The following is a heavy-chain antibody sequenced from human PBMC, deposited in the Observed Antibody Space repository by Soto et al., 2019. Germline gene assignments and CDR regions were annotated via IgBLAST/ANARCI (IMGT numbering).Heavy chain of an antibody. J-gene: IGHJ4*02. D-gene: IGHD6-19*01. Sequence: GASVKVSCKASGFTFTSSAVQWVRQARGQRLEWIGWIVVGSGNTNYAQKFQERVTITRDMSTSTAYMELSSLRSEDTAVYYCAADSVDIAVPGPFAYWGQGTLVPVSS. V-gene: IGHV1-58*01. CDR2: IVVGSGNT. CDR1: GFTFTSSA. CDR3: AADSVDIAVPGPFAY.